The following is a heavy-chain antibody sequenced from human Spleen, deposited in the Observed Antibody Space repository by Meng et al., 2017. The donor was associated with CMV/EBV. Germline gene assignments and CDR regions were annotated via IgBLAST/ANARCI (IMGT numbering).Heavy chain of an antibody. D-gene: IGHD3-22*01. Sequence: GGSLRLSCAASGFTFEDYAMHWVRQAPGKGLEWVSGISWNSHNIGYANSVKGRFTISRDNAKNSLYLQMNNLRAEDTALYYCAKDGGYFYGSLPFDYWGQGTLVTVSS. V-gene: IGHV3-9*01. CDR1: GFTFEDYA. CDR3: AKDGGYFYGSLPFDY. J-gene: IGHJ4*02. CDR2: ISWNSHNI.